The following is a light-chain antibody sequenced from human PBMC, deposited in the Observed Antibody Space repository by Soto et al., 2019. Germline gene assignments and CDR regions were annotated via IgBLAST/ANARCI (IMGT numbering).Light chain of an antibody. CDR3: QQYNSFWT. J-gene: IGKJ1*01. CDR2: DAS. CDR1: QNIVTW. V-gene: IGKV1-5*01. Sequence: DIQMTQSPSTLSPSVGDRVTITCRASQNIVTWLAWYQQKPGKAPKLLISDASNLESGVPSRFSGSGSGTEFTLTISSLQPDDFATYYCQQYNSFWTFGLGTKVDIK.